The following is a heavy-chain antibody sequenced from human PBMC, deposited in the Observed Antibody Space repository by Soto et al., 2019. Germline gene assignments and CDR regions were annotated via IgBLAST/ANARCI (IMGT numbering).Heavy chain of an antibody. CDR3: ARGIYLSGSPRMDV. Sequence: GGSLRLSCAASGFTFSSYAMSWVRQAPGKGLEWVSAISGSGGSTYYADSVKGRFTISRDNSKNTLYLQMNSLRAEDTAVYYWARGIYLSGSPRMDVWGQGTTVTVSS. V-gene: IGHV3-23*01. CDR1: GFTFSSYA. D-gene: IGHD3-10*01. J-gene: IGHJ6*02. CDR2: ISGSGGST.